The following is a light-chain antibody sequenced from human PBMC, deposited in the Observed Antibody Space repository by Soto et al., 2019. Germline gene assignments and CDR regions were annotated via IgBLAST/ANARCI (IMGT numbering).Light chain of an antibody. CDR3: QQYGAAVPIT. Sequence: EIVLTQSPGTLSLSPGERATLSCRASQSVSSAYLAWYQQKPGQAPRLLISGASSRATGIPDRFSGSGSGTDFSLTLSGLEPEDFAVYYCQQYGAAVPITFGQGTRLDIK. CDR2: GAS. J-gene: IGKJ5*01. CDR1: QSVSSAY. V-gene: IGKV3-20*01.